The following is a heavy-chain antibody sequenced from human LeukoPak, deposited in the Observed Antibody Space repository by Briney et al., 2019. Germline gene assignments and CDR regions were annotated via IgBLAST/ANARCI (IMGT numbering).Heavy chain of an antibody. J-gene: IGHJ4*02. CDR2: IIPIFGTA. Sequence: SVKVSCKASGGTFSSYAISWVRQAPGQGLEWMVRIIPIFGTANYAQKFQGRVTITTDESTSTAYMELSSLRSEDTAVYYCASSKYYYDSSGYYYFDYWGQGTLVTVSS. D-gene: IGHD3-22*01. V-gene: IGHV1-69*05. CDR1: GGTFSSYA. CDR3: ASSKYYYDSSGYYYFDY.